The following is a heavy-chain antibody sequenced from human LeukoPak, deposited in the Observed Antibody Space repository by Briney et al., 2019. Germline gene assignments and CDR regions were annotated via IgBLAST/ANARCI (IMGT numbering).Heavy chain of an antibody. CDR2: IFYTGST. CDR1: GGSIRSSGYY. V-gene: IGHV4-39*02. Sequence: SETLSLTCTVSGGSIRSSGYYWPWIRQPPGKGLEWIGCIFYTGSTYYNPSLKSQVTISADTSKNHFSLKLSSVTAADTAVYYCARPSGYSGYDYGYWGQGTLVSVSS. D-gene: IGHD5-12*01. J-gene: IGHJ4*02. CDR3: ARPSGYSGYDYGY.